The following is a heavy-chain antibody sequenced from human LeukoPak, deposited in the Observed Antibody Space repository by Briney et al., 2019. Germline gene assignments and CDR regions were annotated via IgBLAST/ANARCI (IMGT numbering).Heavy chain of an antibody. CDR1: GGSISSSSYY. CDR2: IYYSGST. CDR3: ARDYDYVWRSYRPLDY. J-gene: IGHJ4*02. D-gene: IGHD3-16*02. Sequence: PSETLSLTCTVSGGSISSSSYYWGWIRQPPGKGLEWIGSIYYSGSTYYNPSLKSRVTISVDPSNNQFSLKLSSVTAADTAVYYCARDYDYVWRSYRPLDYWGQGTLVTVSS. V-gene: IGHV4-39*07.